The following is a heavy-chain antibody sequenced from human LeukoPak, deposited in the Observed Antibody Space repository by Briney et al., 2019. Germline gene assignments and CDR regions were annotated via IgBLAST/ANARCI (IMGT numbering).Heavy chain of an antibody. J-gene: IGHJ4*02. CDR1: GVSISSYDYY. V-gene: IGHV4-30-4*01. CDR2: IYHSGSA. Sequence: PSQTLSLTCTVSGVSISSYDYYWSWIRQPPGEGLEWIAYIYHSGSAYYNPSLRSRVTISIDTSMNQFSLRLSSVTTADTAVYYYAREPGYDSSGYYDYWGQGSLVTV. D-gene: IGHD3-22*01. CDR3: AREPGYDSSGYYDY.